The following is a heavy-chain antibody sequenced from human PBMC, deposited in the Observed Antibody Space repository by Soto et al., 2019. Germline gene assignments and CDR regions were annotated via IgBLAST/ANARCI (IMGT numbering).Heavy chain of an antibody. CDR2: ISAGGGKT. V-gene: IGHV3-23*01. CDR3: AKDLVESGLSTWFDP. D-gene: IGHD5-12*01. CDR1: GFTFSSYA. J-gene: IGHJ5*02. Sequence: EVQLLESGGGLVQPGGSLRLSCVGSGFTFSSYAMSWVRQTPGKGLEWVSDISAGGGKTYYADFVKGRFTISRDNTKNTLYLQMNSLRADDTAVYYCAKDLVESGLSTWFDPRGQGNLVTVSS.